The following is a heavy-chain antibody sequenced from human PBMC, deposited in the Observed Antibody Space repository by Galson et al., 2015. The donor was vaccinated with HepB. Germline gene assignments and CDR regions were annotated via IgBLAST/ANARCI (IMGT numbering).Heavy chain of an antibody. CDR2: ISAYNGNT. CDR1: GYTFTSYG. J-gene: IGHJ4*02. CDR3: AREVRGIFGVGRLDY. D-gene: IGHD3-3*01. V-gene: IGHV1-18*04. Sequence: SVKVSCKASGYTFTSYGISWVRQAPGQGLEWMGWISAYNGNTNYAQKLQGRVTMTTDTSTSTAYMELRSLRSDDTAVYYCAREVRGIFGVGRLDYWGQGTLVTVSS.